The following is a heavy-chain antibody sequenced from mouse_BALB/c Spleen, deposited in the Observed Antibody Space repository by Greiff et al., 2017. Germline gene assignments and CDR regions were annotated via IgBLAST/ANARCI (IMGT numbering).Heavy chain of an antibody. CDR1: GYAFSSYW. Sequence: VQLQQSGAELVRPGSSVKISCKASGYAFSSYWMNWVKQRPGQGLEWIGQIYPGDGDTNYNGKFKGKATLTADKSSSTAYMQLSSLTSEDSAVYFCARKAYGNLNYWGQGTTLTVSS. V-gene: IGHV1-80*01. CDR3: ARKAYGNLNY. D-gene: IGHD2-1*01. CDR2: IYPGDGDT. J-gene: IGHJ2*01.